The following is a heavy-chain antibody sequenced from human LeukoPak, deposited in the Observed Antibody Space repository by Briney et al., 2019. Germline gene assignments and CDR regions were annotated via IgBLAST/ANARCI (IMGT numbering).Heavy chain of an antibody. J-gene: IGHJ4*02. V-gene: IGHV3-21*01. CDR2: ISSSSSYI. Sequence: GGSLRLSCAASGFTSSSYSMNWVRQAPGKGLEWVSSISSSSSYIYYADSVKGRFTISRGNAKNSLYLQMNSLRAEDTAVYYCASTTSLTGDNDYWGQGTLVTVSS. CDR3: ASTTSLTGDNDY. CDR1: GFTSSSYS. D-gene: IGHD7-27*01.